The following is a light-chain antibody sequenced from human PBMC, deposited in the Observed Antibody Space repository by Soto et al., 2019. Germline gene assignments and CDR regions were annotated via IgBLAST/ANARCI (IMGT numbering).Light chain of an antibody. CDR2: AAS. Sequence: AIRMTQSLSSLSASTGDRVTITCRASQGISSYLAWYQQKPGKAPKLLIYAASTLQSGVPSRFSGSGSGTDFTLTISCLQSEDFATYYCQQYYSYPPTFGQGTKVDIK. CDR3: QQYYSYPPT. V-gene: IGKV1-8*01. CDR1: QGISSY. J-gene: IGKJ1*01.